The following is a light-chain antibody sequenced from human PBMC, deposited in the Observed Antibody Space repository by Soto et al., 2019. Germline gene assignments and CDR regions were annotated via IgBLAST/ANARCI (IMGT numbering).Light chain of an antibody. CDR1: QSISSY. V-gene: IGKV1-39*01. CDR3: RKSERTWRIT. CDR2: AAF. Sequence: IQGYQAPAVLTASHRARVTITCRVSQSISSYLNWYQQKPGKAPKLLIYAAFSLQSGGPSRFSGSGSGTDFTLTISSRVADEYAAFYCRKSERTWRITFGQGTRLEIK. J-gene: IGKJ5*01.